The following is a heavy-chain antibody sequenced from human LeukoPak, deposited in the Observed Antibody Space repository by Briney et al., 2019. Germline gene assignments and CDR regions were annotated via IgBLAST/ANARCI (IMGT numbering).Heavy chain of an antibody. D-gene: IGHD3-10*01. CDR2: INPSGGST. CDR3: ARGPRITLVRGGQWYYYMDV. J-gene: IGHJ6*03. Sequence: ASVKVSCKASGYTFTSYGINWVRQAPGQGLEWMGIINPSGGSTNYAQKFQGRVTMTRDTSTSTVYMELSSLRSEDTAVYYCARGPRITLVRGGQWYYYMDVWGKGTTVTISS. V-gene: IGHV1-46*01. CDR1: GYTFTSYG.